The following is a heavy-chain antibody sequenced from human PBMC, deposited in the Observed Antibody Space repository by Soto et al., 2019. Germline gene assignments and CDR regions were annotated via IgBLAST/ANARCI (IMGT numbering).Heavy chain of an antibody. Sequence: QLQLQESGPGLVKPSETLSLTCTVSGGSISSSSYYWGWIRQPPGKGLEWIGSIYYSGSTYYNPSLKSRVTLSVDTSTNQFSLKLSSVTAADTAVYYCARPVGPYSSSEGGYWGQGTLVTVSS. D-gene: IGHD6-6*01. V-gene: IGHV4-39*01. CDR3: ARPVGPYSSSEGGY. CDR2: IYYSGST. J-gene: IGHJ4*02. CDR1: GGSISSSSYY.